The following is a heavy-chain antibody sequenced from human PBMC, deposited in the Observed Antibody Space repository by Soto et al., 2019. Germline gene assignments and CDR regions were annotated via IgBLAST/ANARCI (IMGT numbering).Heavy chain of an antibody. D-gene: IGHD2-2*01. CDR3: ATVRSSLDFYYYYMDV. J-gene: IGHJ6*03. CDR2: LYDGGSST. Sequence: QVQLQESGPGLVKPSETLSLTCTVSGDSISGNSWTWIRQPPGQAMEWIGYLYDGGSSTYYNPSLESRVAFSVDTSKNQFSLRVSSVTAADTAVYYCATVRSSLDFYYYYMDVWGTGATVTVSS. V-gene: IGHV4-59*08. CDR1: GDSISGNS.